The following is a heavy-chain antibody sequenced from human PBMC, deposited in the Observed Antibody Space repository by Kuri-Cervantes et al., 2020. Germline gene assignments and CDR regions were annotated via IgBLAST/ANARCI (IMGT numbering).Heavy chain of an antibody. J-gene: IGHJ6*02. V-gene: IGHV3-33*01. CDR3: ARDRVVPAFESLMDWAQYYYYGMDV. CDR1: GFTFSSYG. D-gene: IGHD2-2*01. CDR2: IWYDGSNK. Sequence: GGSLRLSCAASGFTFSSYGMHWVRQAPGKGLEWVAVIWYDGSNKYYADSVKGRFTISRDNSKNTLYLQMNSLRAEDTAVYYCARDRVVPAFESLMDWAQYYYYGMDVWGQGTTVPSP.